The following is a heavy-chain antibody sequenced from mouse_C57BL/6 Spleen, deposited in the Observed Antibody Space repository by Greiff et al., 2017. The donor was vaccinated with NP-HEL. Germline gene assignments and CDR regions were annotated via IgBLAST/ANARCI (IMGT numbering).Heavy chain of an antibody. Sequence: QVQLQQSGAELMKPGASVKLSCKATGYTFTGYWIEWVQQRPGHGLEWIGEILPGSGRTKYNEKFKGKATFTADTSSNTSYMQLISRTTEDSAIYYCASDYGRAMDYWGQGTSVTVSS. CDR3: ASDYGRAMDY. J-gene: IGHJ4*01. CDR1: GYTFTGYW. D-gene: IGHD1-1*01. CDR2: ILPGSGRT. V-gene: IGHV1-9*01.